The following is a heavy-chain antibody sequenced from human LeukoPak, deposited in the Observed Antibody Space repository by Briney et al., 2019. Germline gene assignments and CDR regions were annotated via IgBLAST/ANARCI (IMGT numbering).Heavy chain of an antibody. CDR3: TTALVRGVQFDF. J-gene: IGHJ4*02. Sequence: KPGGSRRLSCAASGFTFSNAWMSWVRQAPGKGLEWVGRIKSKTDGGTIDYAAPVKGRFTISRDDSKNTLYLQMNSLKTEDTAVYYCTTALVRGVQFDFWGQGTLVTVSS. CDR2: IKSKTDGGTI. V-gene: IGHV3-15*01. D-gene: IGHD3-10*01. CDR1: GFTFSNAW.